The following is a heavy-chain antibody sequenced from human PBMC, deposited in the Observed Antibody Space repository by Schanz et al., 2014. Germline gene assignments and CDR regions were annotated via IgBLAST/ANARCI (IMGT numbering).Heavy chain of an antibody. Sequence: QVQLQESGPGLVKPSETLSLTCSVSGGDIGNYYWSWIRQPPGKGLEWIGYIFFSGSTTYNPSFNGRVTISVDMSKNQFPLTRTSVPAADTAVYYCARLGVGDKAYYYYGTDVWGQGTTVLVSS. CDR1: GGDIGNYY. CDR2: IFFSGST. D-gene: IGHD1-26*01. CDR3: ARLGVGDKAYYYYGTDV. J-gene: IGHJ6*02. V-gene: IGHV4-59*08.